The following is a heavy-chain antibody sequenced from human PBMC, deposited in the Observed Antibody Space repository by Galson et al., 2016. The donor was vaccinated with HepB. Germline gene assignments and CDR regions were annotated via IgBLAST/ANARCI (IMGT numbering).Heavy chain of an antibody. CDR2: ISGSGDAT. D-gene: IGHD5/OR15-5a*01. J-gene: IGHJ2*01. Sequence: SLRLSCAASGFTFRNYAMTWVRQAPGKGLDWVSGISGSGDATYYAGSVKGRFTISRDNSKNTLYLQLNTLRPEDTAVYYCAKDVGYSVSARPWYFDLWGRGTLVTVSS. CDR3: AKDVGYSVSARPWYFDL. CDR1: GFTFRNYA. V-gene: IGHV3-23*01.